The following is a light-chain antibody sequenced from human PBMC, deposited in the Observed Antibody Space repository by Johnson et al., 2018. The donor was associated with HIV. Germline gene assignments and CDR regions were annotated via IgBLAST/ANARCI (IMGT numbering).Light chain of an antibody. CDR3: GTWDSSLGGV. J-gene: IGLJ1*01. CDR2: ENN. V-gene: IGLV1-51*02. Sequence: QSVLTQPPSVSAAPGQKVTISCSGSSSNIGNNYVSWYQQLPGRAPKLLIYENNKRPSGIPDRFSGSKSGTSATLGITGLQTGDEADYYCGTWDSSLGGVFGTGTKVTVL. CDR1: SSNIGNNY.